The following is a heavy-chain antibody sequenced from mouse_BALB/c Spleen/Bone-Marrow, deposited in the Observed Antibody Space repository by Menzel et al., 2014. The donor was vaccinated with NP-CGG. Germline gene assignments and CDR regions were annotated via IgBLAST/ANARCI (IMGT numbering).Heavy chain of an antibody. J-gene: IGHJ3*01. CDR1: GFDFSRYW. CDR2: INPESNTI. Sequence: EVNVVESGGGLVQPGGSLKLSCAASGFDFSRYWMSWVRQAPGKGLQWIGEINPESNTINYTPSLKDKFIISRDNAKNTQYLQMSKVRSEDTALYCCARLGYYGWFAYWGQGTLVTVSA. V-gene: IGHV4-1*02. D-gene: IGHD2-3*01. CDR3: ARLGYYGWFAY.